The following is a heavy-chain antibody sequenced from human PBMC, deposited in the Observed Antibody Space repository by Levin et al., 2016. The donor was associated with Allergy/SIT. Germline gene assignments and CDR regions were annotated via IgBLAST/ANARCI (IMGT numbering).Heavy chain of an antibody. CDR1: GGSISYYY. V-gene: IGHV4-59*01. J-gene: IGHJ4*02. CDR3: ARSGTKAIEY. Sequence: SETLSLTCSISGGSISYYYWNWIRQSPGKGLEWIGHGYYSGTTKYNPSLESRVTISVDTSKNQFSLKLSSVTTADTAVYYCARSGTKAIEYWGQGTLVTVSS. D-gene: IGHD2-8*01. CDR2: GYYSGTT.